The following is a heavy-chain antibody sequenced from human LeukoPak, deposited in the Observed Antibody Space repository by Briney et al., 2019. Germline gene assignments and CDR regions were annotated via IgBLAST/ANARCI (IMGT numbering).Heavy chain of an antibody. Sequence: PGGSLRLSCAASGFTFSSSWMTWVRQAPGKGLEWLANIKGDGSDKNYVDSVKGRFTISRDNSKNTLYLQMNSLRAEDTAVYYCAKLYGSGSFDYWGQGTLVTVSS. D-gene: IGHD3-10*01. J-gene: IGHJ4*02. CDR2: IKGDGSDK. V-gene: IGHV3-7*01. CDR1: GFTFSSSW. CDR3: AKLYGSGSFDY.